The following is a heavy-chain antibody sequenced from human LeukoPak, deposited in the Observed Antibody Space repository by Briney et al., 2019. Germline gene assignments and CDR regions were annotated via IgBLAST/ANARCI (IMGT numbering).Heavy chain of an antibody. CDR1: GFTFSSYG. Sequence: GGSLRLSCAASGFTFSSYGMHWVRQAPGKGLEWVSAISGSGGSTYYADSVKGRFTISRDNSKNTLYLQMNSLRAEDTAVYYCAKAEDITIFGVVIPYYYYGMDVWGQGTTVTVSS. V-gene: IGHV3-23*01. CDR3: AKAEDITIFGVVIPYYYYGMDV. CDR2: ISGSGGST. D-gene: IGHD3-3*01. J-gene: IGHJ6*02.